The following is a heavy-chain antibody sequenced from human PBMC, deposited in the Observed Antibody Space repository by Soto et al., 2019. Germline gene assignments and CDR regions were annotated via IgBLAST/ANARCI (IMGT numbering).Heavy chain of an antibody. D-gene: IGHD3-9*01. CDR2: ISGSGGST. CDR3: AKDRFVQLVRYFDSTDY. Sequence: EVQLLESGGGLVQPGGSLRLSCAASGFTFSSYAMSWVRQAPGKGLEWVSAISGSGGSTYYADSVKGRFTISRDNSKNTLYLQMNSLRAEDTAVYYCAKDRFVQLVRYFDSTDYWGQGTLVTVSS. J-gene: IGHJ4*02. CDR1: GFTFSSYA. V-gene: IGHV3-23*01.